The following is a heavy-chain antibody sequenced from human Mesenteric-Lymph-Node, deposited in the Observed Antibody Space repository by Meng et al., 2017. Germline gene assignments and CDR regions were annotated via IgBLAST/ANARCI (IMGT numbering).Heavy chain of an antibody. CDR2: INTNTGKP. J-gene: IGHJ2*01. Sequence: ASVKVSCKASGYSFSDYAMNWVRQAPGQGLEWMGWINTNTGKPAYAQDFTGRFVFSVDTSVSTAYLQISSLQAEDTAVYYCARRPGGSWYFDLWGRGTLVTVSS. V-gene: IGHV7-4-1*02. CDR1: GYSFSDYA. CDR3: ARRPGGSWYFDL. D-gene: IGHD3-10*01.